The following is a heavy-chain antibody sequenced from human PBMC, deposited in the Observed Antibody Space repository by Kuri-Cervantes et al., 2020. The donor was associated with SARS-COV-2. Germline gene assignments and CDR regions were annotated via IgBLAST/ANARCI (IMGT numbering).Heavy chain of an antibody. D-gene: IGHD6-19*01. CDR2: ISSSGSTI. CDR1: GFTFSSYE. J-gene: IGHJ4*02. CDR3: ARVDPPLIDSSGLTGIVY. V-gene: IGHV3-48*03. Sequence: GGSLRLSCAASGFTFSSYEMNWVRQAPGKGLEWVSYISSSGSTIYYADSVKGRFTISRDNAKNSLYLQMNSLRAEDTAVYYCARVDPPLIDSSGLTGIVYWGQGTLVTVSS.